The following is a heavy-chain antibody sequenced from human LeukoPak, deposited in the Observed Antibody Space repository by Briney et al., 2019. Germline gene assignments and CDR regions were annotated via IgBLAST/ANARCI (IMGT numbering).Heavy chain of an antibody. CDR1: GYTFTDYY. CDR3: ARRYCSSTSCYYFDY. V-gene: IGHV1-2*02. J-gene: IGHJ4*02. D-gene: IGHD2-2*01. Sequence: GASLKVSCKAPGYTFTDYYMHWVRQAPGQGLEWMGWINANRGGANYAQRFQGRVTMTRDTSITTAYMELSRLKSDDTAVYYCARRYCSSTSCYYFDYWGQGTLVTVSS. CDR2: INANRGGA.